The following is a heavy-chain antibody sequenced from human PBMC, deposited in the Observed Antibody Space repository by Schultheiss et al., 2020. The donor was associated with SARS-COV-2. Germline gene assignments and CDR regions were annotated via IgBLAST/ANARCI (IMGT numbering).Heavy chain of an antibody. CDR2: ISATGRTI. CDR1: GFYLSSSY. V-gene: IGHV3-48*04. D-gene: IGHD4-17*01. Sequence: GGSLRLSCAASGFYLSSSYMNWVRQAPGKGLEWVSYISATGRTIYYADSVKGRFTISRDNANNSLYLQMNSLRAEDTAVYYCAKGVSGFMTTVTEDAFDIWGQGTMVTVSS. CDR3: AKGVSGFMTTVTEDAFDI. J-gene: IGHJ3*02.